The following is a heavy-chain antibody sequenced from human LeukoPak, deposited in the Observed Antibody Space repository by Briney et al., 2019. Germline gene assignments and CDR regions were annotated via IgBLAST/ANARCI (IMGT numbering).Heavy chain of an antibody. D-gene: IGHD5-24*01. Sequence: GASVKVSCKASGGTFSSYAISWVRQAPGQGLEWMGWISAYNGNTNYAQKLQGRVTMTTDTSTSTAYMELRSLRSDDTAVYYCARELQGGWFDPWGQGTLVTVSS. CDR2: ISAYNGNT. J-gene: IGHJ5*02. CDR1: GGTFSSYA. CDR3: ARELQGGWFDP. V-gene: IGHV1-18*01.